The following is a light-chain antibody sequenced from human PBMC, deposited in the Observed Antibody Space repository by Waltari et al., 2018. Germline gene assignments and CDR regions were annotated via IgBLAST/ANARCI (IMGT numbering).Light chain of an antibody. Sequence: EVVMPQSPATLSVSPGERTPLSCRASQSVNNNLAWYQQKPGQAPRLLIYGASTRATGIPARFSGSGSGTEFTLTISSLQSEDFAVYYCQQYNNWPPLTFGGGTKVEIK. CDR3: QQYNNWPPLT. CDR2: GAS. J-gene: IGKJ4*01. V-gene: IGKV3-15*01. CDR1: QSVNNN.